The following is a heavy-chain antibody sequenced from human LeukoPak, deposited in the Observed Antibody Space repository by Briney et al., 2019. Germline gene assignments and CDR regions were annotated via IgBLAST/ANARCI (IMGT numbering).Heavy chain of an antibody. D-gene: IGHD6-19*01. CDR2: IYSGGST. CDR3: ARERGGSSGWYYFDY. V-gene: IGHV3-66*02. J-gene: IGHJ4*02. CDR1: GVTLSINY. Sequence: GGSLRLSCAASGVTLSINYMSWVRQAPGKGLEWVSVIYSGGSTYYADSVKGRFTISRDNSKNTLYLQMNSLRAEDTVVYYCARERGGSSGWYYFDYWGQGTLVTVSS.